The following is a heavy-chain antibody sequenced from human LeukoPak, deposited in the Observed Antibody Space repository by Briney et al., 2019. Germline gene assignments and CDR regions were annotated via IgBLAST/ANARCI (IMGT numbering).Heavy chain of an antibody. J-gene: IGHJ6*02. D-gene: IGHD3-10*01. CDR1: GGSFSGYY. V-gene: IGHV4-34*01. Sequence: SETLSLTCAVYGGSFSGYYWSWIRQPPGKGLEWIGEINHSGSTNYNPSLKSRVTISVDTSKNQFSLKLSSVTAADTAVYYCAGGDGYGSGSYYYYYGMDVWGQGTTVTVSS. CDR3: AGGDGYGSGSYYYYYGMDV. CDR2: INHSGST.